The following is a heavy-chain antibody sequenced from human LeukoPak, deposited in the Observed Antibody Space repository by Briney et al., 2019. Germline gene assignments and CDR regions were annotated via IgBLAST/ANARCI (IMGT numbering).Heavy chain of an antibody. CDR1: GYSFTSYW. CDR2: IYPGDSDT. V-gene: IGHV5-51*01. D-gene: IGHD3-22*01. CDR3: ARLLGGYPPRYDAFDI. J-gene: IGHJ3*02. Sequence: LGESLKISCKGSGYSFTSYWIGWVRQMPGKGLEWMGIIYPGDSDTRYSPSFQGQVTISADKSISTAYLQWSSLKASDTAMYYCARLLGGYPPRYDAFDIWGQGTMVTVSS.